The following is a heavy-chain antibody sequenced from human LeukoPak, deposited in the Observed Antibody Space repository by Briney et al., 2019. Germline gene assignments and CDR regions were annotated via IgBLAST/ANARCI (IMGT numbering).Heavy chain of an antibody. CDR1: GGSFSGYY. V-gene: IGHV4-34*01. J-gene: IGHJ6*03. Sequence: SETLFLTCAVYGGSFSGYYWSWIRQPPGKGLEWIGEINHSGSTNYNPSLKSRVTISVDTSKNQFSLKLSSVTAADTAVYYCARQSSGCTNGVCYRSDYYYYYMDVWGKGTTVTVSS. CDR2: INHSGST. D-gene: IGHD2-8*01. CDR3: ARQSSGCTNGVCYRSDYYYYYMDV.